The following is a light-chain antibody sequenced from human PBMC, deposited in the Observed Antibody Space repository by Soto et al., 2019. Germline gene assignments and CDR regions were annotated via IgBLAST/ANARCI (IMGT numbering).Light chain of an antibody. CDR1: ISDVGGYNY. J-gene: IGLJ1*01. Sequence: QSVLTQPSSVSGSPGQSITISCTGTISDVGGYNYVSWYQQHPGKAPKLMIYEVSNRPSGVSNRFSGYKSGNTASLTISGLQPEDEADYYCSSYTTSSTVVFGTGTTVTV. CDR3: SSYTTSSTVV. V-gene: IGLV2-14*01. CDR2: EVS.